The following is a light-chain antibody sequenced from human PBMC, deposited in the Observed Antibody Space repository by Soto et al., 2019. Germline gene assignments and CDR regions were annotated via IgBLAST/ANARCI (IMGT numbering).Light chain of an antibody. J-gene: IGLJ2*01. CDR3: SSHTKTTVF. V-gene: IGLV2-14*03. CDR2: DVS. Sequence: QSALTQPASMSGSPGQSMTISCSGTNSDLAYKCVSWYQQHADKAPRLIIYDVSYRPSGVSNRFSGSKSGNTASLTISGLQTEDEADYFCSSHTKTTVFFGGGTQLTVL. CDR1: NSDLAYKC.